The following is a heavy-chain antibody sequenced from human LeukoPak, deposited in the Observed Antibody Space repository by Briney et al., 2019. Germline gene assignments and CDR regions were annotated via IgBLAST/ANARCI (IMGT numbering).Heavy chain of an antibody. CDR3: ATSKGLLLSLDY. Sequence: ASVKVSCKVSGYTLTELSMHWVRQAPGKGLEWMGGFDPEDGETIYARKFQGRVTMTEDTSTDTAYMELSSLRSEDTAVYYCATSKGLLLSLDYWGQGTLVTVSS. V-gene: IGHV1-24*01. CDR1: GYTLTELS. J-gene: IGHJ4*02. D-gene: IGHD2-21*02. CDR2: FDPEDGET.